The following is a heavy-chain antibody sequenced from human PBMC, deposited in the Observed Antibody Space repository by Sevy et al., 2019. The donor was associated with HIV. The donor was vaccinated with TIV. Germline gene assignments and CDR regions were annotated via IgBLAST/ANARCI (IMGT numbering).Heavy chain of an antibody. CDR1: GGSISSVNW. J-gene: IGHJ5*02. D-gene: IGHD3-16*01. CDR3: ARGGETPRGFDP. Sequence: QSQTLSPTCAVSGGSISSVNWWHWVRQPPGKGLEWIGEIYHSGSTNYNPSLKSRVTISVDNSKNQFSLKLSSVTAADTAVYYCARGGETPRGFDPWGQGSLVTVSS. V-gene: IGHV4-4*02. CDR2: IYHSGST.